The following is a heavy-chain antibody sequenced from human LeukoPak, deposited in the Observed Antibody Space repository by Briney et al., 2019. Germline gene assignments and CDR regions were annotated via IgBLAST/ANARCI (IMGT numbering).Heavy chain of an antibody. CDR2: FDPEDGET. CDR1: GYTLTELS. V-gene: IGHV1-24*01. CDR3: ATIKGHCSSTSCYRLRDY. Sequence: ASVKVSCKVSGYTLTELSMHWVRQAPGKGLEWMGGFDPEDGETIYAQKFQGRVTMTEDTSTDTAYMELSSLRSEDTAVYYCATIKGHCSSTSCYRLRDYWGQGTLVTVSS. J-gene: IGHJ4*02. D-gene: IGHD2-2*02.